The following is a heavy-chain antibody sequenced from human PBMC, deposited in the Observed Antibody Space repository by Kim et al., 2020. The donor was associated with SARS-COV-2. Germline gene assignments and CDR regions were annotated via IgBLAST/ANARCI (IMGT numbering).Heavy chain of an antibody. CDR3: ERDNGRLGCSSTSCYGLDY. Sequence: SETLSLTCTVSGVSVSSGSYYWSWIRQPPGKGLEWIGYIYYSGSTNYNPSLKSRVTISVDTSKNQFSLKLSSVTAADTAVYYCERDNGRLGCSSTSCYGLDYCGQGTLLTVSS. V-gene: IGHV4-61*01. CDR1: GVSVSSGSYY. J-gene: IGHJ4*02. D-gene: IGHD2-2*01. CDR2: IYYSGST.